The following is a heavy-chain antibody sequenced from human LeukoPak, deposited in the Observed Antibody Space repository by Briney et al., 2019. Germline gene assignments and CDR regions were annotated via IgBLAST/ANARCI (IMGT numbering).Heavy chain of an antibody. J-gene: IGHJ6*02. CDR1: GFTFSSYA. CDR3: ARGYCTGGNCRPYYYYGMDV. CDR2: ISGSGGST. D-gene: IGHD2-8*02. Sequence: GGSLILSCAASGFTFSSYAMSWVRQAPGKGLEWVSAISGSGGSTYYVDSVKGRFTVSRDNSKNTLDMQMNSLRAEDTAVYYCARGYCTGGNCRPYYYYGMDVWGQGTTVTVSS. V-gene: IGHV3-23*01.